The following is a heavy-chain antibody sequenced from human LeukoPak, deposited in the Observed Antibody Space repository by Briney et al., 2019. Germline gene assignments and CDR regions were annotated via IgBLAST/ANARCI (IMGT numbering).Heavy chain of an antibody. Sequence: GGSLRLSCAASGFTFSSYAMDWVRQAPGKGLEWVSYISDSGGRTYYADSVKGRFTISRDNAKNSLYLQMNSLRAEDTAVYYCARGAYYYEDWGQGTLVTVSS. CDR2: ISDSGGRT. CDR1: GFTFSSYA. CDR3: ARGAYYYED. D-gene: IGHD3-22*01. V-gene: IGHV3-23*01. J-gene: IGHJ4*02.